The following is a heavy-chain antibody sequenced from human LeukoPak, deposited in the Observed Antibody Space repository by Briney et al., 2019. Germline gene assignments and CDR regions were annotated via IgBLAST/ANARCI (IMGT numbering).Heavy chain of an antibody. V-gene: IGHV3-15*01. Sequence: GGSLRLSCAASGFTFRNAWMNWVRQAPGKGLEWVGLIKTKPDGGTTDYAAPVKGRFTISRDDSKNTLSLQMNSLVTEDTAVYYCTTDYRYCSDSTIYLPFDYWGQGTLVTVSS. D-gene: IGHD3-22*01. J-gene: IGHJ4*02. CDR3: TTDYRYCSDSTIYLPFDY. CDR2: IKTKPDGGTT. CDR1: GFTFRNAW.